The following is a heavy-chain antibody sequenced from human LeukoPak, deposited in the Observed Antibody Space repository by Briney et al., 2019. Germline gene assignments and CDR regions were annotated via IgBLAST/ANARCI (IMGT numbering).Heavy chain of an antibody. CDR2: IYYSGST. D-gene: IGHD3-22*01. V-gene: IGHV4-30-4*08. Sequence: PSETLSLPCTVSGGSISSADHYWSRIRQPPGKGLEWIGHIYYSGSTYYNPSLKSRVYISVDTSKNQFSLKLSSVTAADTAVYHCARVKSYYDSSGYSGEDRWFDPWGQGTLVTVSS. CDR1: GGSISSADHY. CDR3: ARVKSYYDSSGYSGEDRWFDP. J-gene: IGHJ5*02.